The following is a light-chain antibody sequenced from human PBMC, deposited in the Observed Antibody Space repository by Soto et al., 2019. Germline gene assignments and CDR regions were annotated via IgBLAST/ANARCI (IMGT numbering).Light chain of an antibody. V-gene: IGKV1-16*01. CDR2: AAS. Sequence: DIQMTQSPSSLSASVGDRVTITCRASQDISNYLAWFQQRPGKAPKSLIYAASDLQSGVPSRFSGSGSGTHFTLTINSLQPEDFATYYCQQYKILPLTFGGGTKVEIK. CDR1: QDISNY. CDR3: QQYKILPLT. J-gene: IGKJ4*01.